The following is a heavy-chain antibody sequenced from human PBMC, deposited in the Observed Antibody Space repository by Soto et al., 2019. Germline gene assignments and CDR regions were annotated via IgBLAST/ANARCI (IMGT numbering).Heavy chain of an antibody. Sequence: PSETLSLTCAVYGGSFSGYYWSWIRQPPGKGLEWIGEINHSGSTNYNPSLKSRVTISVDTSKNQFSLKLSSVTAADTAVYYCAILPYDSSGYYYNLGFPWGQGTLVTVSS. CDR1: GGSFSGYY. V-gene: IGHV4-34*01. D-gene: IGHD3-22*01. J-gene: IGHJ5*02. CDR3: AILPYDSSGYYYNLGFP. CDR2: INHSGST.